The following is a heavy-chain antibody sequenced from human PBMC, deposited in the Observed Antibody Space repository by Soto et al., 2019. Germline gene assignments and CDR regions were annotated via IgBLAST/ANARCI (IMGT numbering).Heavy chain of an antibody. CDR3: VRYCSNVDCHYFQYFDS. Sequence: QVQLRESGPGLVKPSETLSLTCSASDDSVRNGMYYWSWVRQAPGKGLEWLGNAHFSGNTVYNPSLMGRVTMSVDMPKNQVFLELTSVTAADTAIYYCVRYCSNVDCHYFQYFDSWGQGAQVAVSS. CDR1: DDSVRNGMYY. D-gene: IGHD2-8*01. CDR2: AHFSGNT. V-gene: IGHV4-61*01. J-gene: IGHJ4*02.